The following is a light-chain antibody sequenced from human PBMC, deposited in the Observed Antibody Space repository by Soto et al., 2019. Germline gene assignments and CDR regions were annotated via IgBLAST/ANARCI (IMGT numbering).Light chain of an antibody. Sequence: EIVLTQSPATLSLSPGEGASLSCRASQSVSTYLAWYQQKPGQAPRLLIYDASNRATGIPARFSGSGSGTDFTLTISSLEPEDFVVYYCQQRSNWPRTFGQGTKVDIK. J-gene: IGKJ1*01. CDR1: QSVSTY. V-gene: IGKV3-11*01. CDR2: DAS. CDR3: QQRSNWPRT.